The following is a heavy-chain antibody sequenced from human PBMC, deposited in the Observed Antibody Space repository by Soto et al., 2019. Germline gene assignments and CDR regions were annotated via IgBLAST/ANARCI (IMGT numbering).Heavy chain of an antibody. J-gene: IGHJ4*02. Sequence: PGGSLRLSCAASGFTFSSYGMHWVRQAPGKGLEWVAGIGYDGSKKYYADSVKGRFTISRDNSKNTLYVQMNSLRAEDTAVYHCAKDVSDFLSGYYDPLFFDQWGQGTLVTVSS. D-gene: IGHD3-3*01. CDR1: GFTFSSYG. CDR2: IGYDGSKK. CDR3: AKDVSDFLSGYYDPLFFDQ. V-gene: IGHV3-33*06.